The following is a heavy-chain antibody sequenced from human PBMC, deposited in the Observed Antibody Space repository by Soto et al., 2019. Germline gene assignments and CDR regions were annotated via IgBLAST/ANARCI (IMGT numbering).Heavy chain of an antibody. Sequence: LGESLKISCQASGYSFISSWIGWVRQMPGKGLEWMGIIYPGDSDTRYSPSFQGQVTTSADKSTSTAYLQWSSLKASDTATYYCARMMAASGTAFDYWGQGALVTSPQ. CDR3: ARMMAASGTAFDY. CDR2: IYPGDSDT. J-gene: IGHJ4*02. CDR1: GYSFISSW. V-gene: IGHV5-51*01. D-gene: IGHD6-13*01.